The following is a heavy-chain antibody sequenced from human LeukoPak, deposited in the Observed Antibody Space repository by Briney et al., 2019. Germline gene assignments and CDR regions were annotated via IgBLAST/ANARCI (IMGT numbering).Heavy chain of an antibody. Sequence: GGSLRLSCAASGVTFSSYAMSWVRQAPGKGLERVSVISGSGASTYYADSVKGRFTISRDNSKNTPYLQMNSLRAEDTAVYYCAKVRFGVTARYYFDYWGQGTLVTVSS. CDR3: AKVRFGVTARYYFDY. J-gene: IGHJ4*02. CDR2: ISGSGAST. V-gene: IGHV3-23*01. D-gene: IGHD3-10*01. CDR1: GVTFSSYA.